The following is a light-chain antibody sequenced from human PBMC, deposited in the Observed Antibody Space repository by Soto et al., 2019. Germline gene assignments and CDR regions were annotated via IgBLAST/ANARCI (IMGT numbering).Light chain of an antibody. Sequence: QSALTQPRSVSGSPGQSVTISCTGTSSDVGGYNYVSWYQQQPGKAPKLIIYEGSERPSGVPDRFSASKSGNTASLTISGLQAEDESHYYCCSYAATNTVIFGGGTKLTVL. CDR1: SSDVGGYNY. CDR2: EGS. J-gene: IGLJ2*01. CDR3: CSYAATNTVI. V-gene: IGLV2-11*01.